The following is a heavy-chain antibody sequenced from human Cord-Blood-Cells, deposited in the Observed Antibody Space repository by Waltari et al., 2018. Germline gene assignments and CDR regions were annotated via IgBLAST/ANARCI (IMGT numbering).Heavy chain of an antibody. CDR2: INHSGST. Sequence: QVQLQQWGAGLLKPSGTLSLTCAVYGGSFSGYFRSWIRQPPGKGLEWIGEINHSGSTNYNPSLKSRVTISVDTSKNQFSLKLSSVTAADTAVYYCARGRSGYYYPDYWGQGTLVTVSS. V-gene: IGHV4-34*01. J-gene: IGHJ4*02. CDR1: GGSFSGYF. CDR3: ARGRSGYYYPDY. D-gene: IGHD3-3*01.